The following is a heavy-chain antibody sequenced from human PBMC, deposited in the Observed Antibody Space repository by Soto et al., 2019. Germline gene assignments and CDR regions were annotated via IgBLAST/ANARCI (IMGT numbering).Heavy chain of an antibody. D-gene: IGHD2-2*01. CDR3: ARGGCPCRTTACYACDS. CDR1: TGSITTDNW. CDR2: MHHTGGS. Sequence: SETLSLTCDVSTGSITTDNWWTWVRQPPGRGLEWIGEMHHTGGSNYNPSLRSRVMMSVDKSKNQFSLRLSSVTAADTAVYYCARGGCPCRTTACYACDSWGQGTLVTVSS. J-gene: IGHJ4*02. V-gene: IGHV4-4*02.